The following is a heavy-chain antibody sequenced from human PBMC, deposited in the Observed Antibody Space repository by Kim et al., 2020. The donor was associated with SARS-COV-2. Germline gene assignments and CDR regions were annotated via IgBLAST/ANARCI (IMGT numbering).Heavy chain of an antibody. CDR2: ISYIGNS. D-gene: IGHD2-2*01. CDR1: GGSIRSGGKF. J-gene: IGHJ4*02. CDR3: ARGQPLDY. V-gene: IGHV4-31*03. Sequence: SETLSLTCSVSGGSIRSGGKFWTWIRQHPAKGLEWIGYISYIGNSHYSPSLRSRVSISLQTSENQFSLELTSVTAADTAVYYCARGQPLDYWGQGILVTVSS.